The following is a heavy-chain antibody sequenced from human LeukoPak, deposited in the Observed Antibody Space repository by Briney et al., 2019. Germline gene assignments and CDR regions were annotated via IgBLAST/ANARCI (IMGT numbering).Heavy chain of an antibody. CDR2: IYYSGNT. D-gene: IGHD2-2*01. CDR1: GGSISTYY. CDR3: ARSYCSSTTCYPYFDY. J-gene: IGHJ4*02. Sequence: SDTLSLTYTVSGGSISTYYWSWLRQPPGKGLEWMGYIYYSGNTNYNPSLKSQVTISVDTSKNQFSLHLNSVTAADTAVYYCARSYCSSTTCYPYFDYWGQGTLVTVSS. V-gene: IGHV4-59*08.